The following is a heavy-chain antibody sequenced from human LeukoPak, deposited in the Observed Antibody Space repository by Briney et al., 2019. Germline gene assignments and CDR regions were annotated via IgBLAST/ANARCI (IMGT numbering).Heavy chain of an antibody. D-gene: IGHD4-11*01. CDR3: ATDLTTVTTLG. V-gene: IGHV1-69-2*01. J-gene: IGHJ4*02. Sequence: ASVKVSCKVSGYTFTDYYMHWVQQAPGKGLEWMGLVDPEDGETIYAEKLQGRVTITADTSTDTAYMELSSLRSEDTAVYYCATDLTTVTTLGWGQGTLVTVSS. CDR2: VDPEDGET. CDR1: GYTFTDYY.